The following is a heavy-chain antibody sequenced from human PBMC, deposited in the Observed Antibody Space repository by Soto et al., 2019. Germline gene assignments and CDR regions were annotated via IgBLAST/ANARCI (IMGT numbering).Heavy chain of an antibody. CDR2: ISAYNGNT. CDR3: ARTRYYDFWSGYPNLHYYYGMDV. V-gene: IGHV1-18*04. D-gene: IGHD3-3*01. CDR1: GYTFTSYG. J-gene: IGHJ6*02. Sequence: ASVKVSCKASGYTFTSYGISWVRQAPGQGLEWMGWISAYNGNTNYAQKLQGRVTMTTDTSTSTAYMELRSLRSDDTAVYYCARTRYYDFWSGYPNLHYYYGMDVWGQGTTVTVSS.